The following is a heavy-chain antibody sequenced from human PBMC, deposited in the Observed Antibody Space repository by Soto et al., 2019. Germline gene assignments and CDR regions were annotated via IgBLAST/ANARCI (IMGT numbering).Heavy chain of an antibody. CDR3: SRGRNGMDV. J-gene: IGHJ6*02. Sequence: QVQLVQSGAEVKKPGASVKVSCKASGDTFTNYDIKWVRQATGQGLEWMGWMNPNSGNTGYAQKFQGRVTMTRNTSISTAYMELSSLRAEDTAVDYCSRGRNGMDVWGQGTTVTVSS. V-gene: IGHV1-8*01. CDR2: MNPNSGNT. CDR1: GDTFTNYD.